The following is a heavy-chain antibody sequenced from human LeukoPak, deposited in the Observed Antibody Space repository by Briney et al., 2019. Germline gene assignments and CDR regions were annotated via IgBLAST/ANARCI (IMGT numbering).Heavy chain of an antibody. CDR3: ARYSGTGHVRGYYYYMDV. D-gene: IGHD3-16*01. Sequence: ASVKVSCKASGGTCSSYAISWVRQAPRQGLEWMGGIIPIFGTENYAQKFHRGVIITADESTITAYMQLSSRRSEETAVLYLARYSGTGHVRGYYYYMDVWGKGTTVTVSS. CDR2: IIPIFGTE. J-gene: IGHJ6*03. CDR1: GGTCSSYA. V-gene: IGHV1-69*13.